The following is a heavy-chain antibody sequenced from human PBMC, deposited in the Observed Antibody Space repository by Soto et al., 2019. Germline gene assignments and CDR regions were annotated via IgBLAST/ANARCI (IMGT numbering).Heavy chain of an antibody. J-gene: IGHJ4*02. CDR3: ARGGVDSGLRFLEWLYFDF. CDR1: GGTFSNYT. D-gene: IGHD3-3*01. CDR2: FIPFFGAA. Sequence: GASVKVSCKASGGTFSNYTISWVRQAPGQGLEWMGGFIPFFGAADYARKFQGRVTITADESTSTAYMELSSLRSDDTAVYYCARGGVDSGLRFLEWLYFDFWGQGTLVTVSS. V-gene: IGHV1-69*13.